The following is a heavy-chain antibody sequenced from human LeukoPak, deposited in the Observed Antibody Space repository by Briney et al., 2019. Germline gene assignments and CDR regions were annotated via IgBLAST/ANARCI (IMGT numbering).Heavy chain of an antibody. CDR2: INPNSGGT. V-gene: IGHV1-2*06. CDR3: ARDSVPHYYDSSGYYGSTDNFDY. D-gene: IGHD3-22*01. CDR1: GYTFTGYY. J-gene: IGHJ4*02. Sequence: ASVKVSCKASGYTFTGYYMHWVRQAPGQGLEWMGRINPNSGGTNYAQKFQGRVTMTRDTSISTAYMELSRLRSDDTAVYYCARDSVPHYYDSSGYYGSTDNFDYWGQGTPVTVSS.